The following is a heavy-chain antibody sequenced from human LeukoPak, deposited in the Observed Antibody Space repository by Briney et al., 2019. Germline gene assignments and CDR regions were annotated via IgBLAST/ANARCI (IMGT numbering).Heavy chain of an antibody. CDR3: AKSDSVVADFFDY. CDR2: ISGSGGST. J-gene: IGHJ4*02. CDR1: GFTFSTYA. Sequence: GGSLRLSCAASGFTFSTYAMSWVRQAPGKGLEWVSAISGSGGSTYYADSVKGRFTISRDNSKNTLYLQMNSLRAEDTAVYYCAKSDSVVADFFDYWGQETLATVSS. V-gene: IGHV3-23*01. D-gene: IGHD2-2*01.